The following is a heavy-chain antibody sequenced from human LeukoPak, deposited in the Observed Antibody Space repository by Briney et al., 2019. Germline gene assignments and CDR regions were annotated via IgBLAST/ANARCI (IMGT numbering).Heavy chain of an antibody. D-gene: IGHD1-7*01. CDR3: ARARYEDIPTGTTHYYYYYMDV. CDR1: GYTFTSYY. V-gene: IGHV1-46*01. Sequence: ASVKVSCKASGYTFTSYYMHWVRQAPGQGLEWMGIINPSGGSTSYAQKFQGRVTMTRDMSTSTVYMELSSLRSEDTAVYYCARARYEDIPTGTTHYYYYYMDVWGKGTTVTVPS. J-gene: IGHJ6*03. CDR2: INPSGGST.